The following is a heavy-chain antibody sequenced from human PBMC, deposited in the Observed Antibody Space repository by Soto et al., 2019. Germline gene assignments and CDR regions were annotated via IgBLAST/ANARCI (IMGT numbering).Heavy chain of an antibody. V-gene: IGHV1-18*01. D-gene: IGHD3-22*01. CDR3: ARGYYDSSGPFDY. J-gene: IGHJ4*02. Sequence: QVQLVQSGAEVKKPGASVKVSCKASGYTLTSHGISWVRQAPGQGLEWVGWISTYNGNTKYAQKFQERVTMTADTSTNTAHMELRSLRSDDTAMYYCARGYYDSSGPFDYWGQGTLVTVSS. CDR2: ISTYNGNT. CDR1: GYTLTSHG.